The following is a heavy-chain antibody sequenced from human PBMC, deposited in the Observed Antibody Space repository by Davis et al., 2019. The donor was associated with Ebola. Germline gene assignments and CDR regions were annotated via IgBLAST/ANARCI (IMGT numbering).Heavy chain of an antibody. CDR3: ARDVRGITGPSEY. V-gene: IGHV3-73*01. CDR1: GFTFSGSA. D-gene: IGHD1-1*01. J-gene: IGHJ4*02. CDR2: IRSKANSYAT. Sequence: GESLKISCAASGFTFSGSAMHWVRQASGKGLEWVGRIRSKANSYATAYAASVKGRFTISRDDSKNTAYLQMNSLKTEDTAVYYCARDVRGITGPSEYWGQGTLVTVSS.